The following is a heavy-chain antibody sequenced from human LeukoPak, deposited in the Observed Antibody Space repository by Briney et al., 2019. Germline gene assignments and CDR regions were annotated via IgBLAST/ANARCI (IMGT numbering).Heavy chain of an antibody. J-gene: IGHJ6*03. D-gene: IGHD5-18*01. CDR3: ARVGYRYVINDWSRTGLGAYPTKYYYHMDV. CDR2: INPRGST. Sequence: SETLSLTCAVYGGSFSDYYWSWIRQPPGKGLEWIGEINPRGSTNYSPSLKSRVTISVDTSKKKFSLKLSSVAAADTAVYFCARVGYRYVINDWSRTGLGAYPTKYYYHMDVWDKGTTVTVSS. V-gene: IGHV4-34*01. CDR1: GGSFSDYY.